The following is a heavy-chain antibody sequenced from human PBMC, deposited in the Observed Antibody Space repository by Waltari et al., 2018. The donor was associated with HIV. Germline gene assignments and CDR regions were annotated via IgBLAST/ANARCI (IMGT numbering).Heavy chain of an antibody. J-gene: IGHJ4*02. V-gene: IGHV4-39*07. CDR2: IYYSGST. Sequence: QLQLQESGPGLVKPSETLSLTCTVSGGSISSSSYYWGWIRQPPGKGLEWIGRIYYSGSTYYNPSLKSRVTISVDTAKNQCSLKLSSVTAADTAVYYCARGRLRGADYWGQGTLVTVSS. CDR3: ARGRLRGADY. CDR1: GGSISSSSYY. D-gene: IGHD3-10*01.